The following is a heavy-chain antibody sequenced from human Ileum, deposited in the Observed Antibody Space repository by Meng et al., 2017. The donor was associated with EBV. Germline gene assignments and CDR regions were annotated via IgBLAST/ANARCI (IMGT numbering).Heavy chain of an antibody. CDR3: ARKPTSAALDY. CDR1: GFTFTNYG. CDR2: ISANNGYR. V-gene: IGHV1-18*01. Sequence: QVHVLEAGAYVTTPGASMKVSCKASGFTFTNYGFTWVRQAPGQGLEWMGWISANNGYRHYAQKFQDRVTLTTDGYTPTVYMELRSLRSDDTAVYFRARKPTSAALDYWGQGTLVTVSS. J-gene: IGHJ4*02. D-gene: IGHD6-13*01.